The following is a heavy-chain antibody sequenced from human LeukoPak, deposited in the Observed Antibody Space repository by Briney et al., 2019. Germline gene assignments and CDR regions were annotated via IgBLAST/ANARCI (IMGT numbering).Heavy chain of an antibody. D-gene: IGHD4-17*01. CDR3: AKRPSDYGDYVSYFDY. CDR2: ISDDGRSK. V-gene: IGHV3-30*18. CDR1: GFSFISYG. Sequence: GGSLRLSCAASGFSFISYGMHWVRQAPGKGLEWVRVISDDGRSKDYADSVKGRFTISRDNSKDTLYLQMNGLRAEDTAVYYCAKRPSDYGDYVSYFDYWGRGTLVTVSS. J-gene: IGHJ4*02.